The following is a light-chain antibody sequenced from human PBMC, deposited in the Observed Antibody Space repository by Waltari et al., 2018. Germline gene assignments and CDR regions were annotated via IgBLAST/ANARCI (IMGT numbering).Light chain of an antibody. Sequence: EIVLTPSPATLSLSPGERATLSCRASQSVSSYLAWYQQKPCQAPRLLIYDASNRATGIPARFSGSGSGTDFTLTISSLEPEDFAVYYCQQRSNWPTFGGGTKVEIK. CDR2: DAS. V-gene: IGKV3-11*01. CDR3: QQRSNWPT. CDR1: QSVSSY. J-gene: IGKJ4*01.